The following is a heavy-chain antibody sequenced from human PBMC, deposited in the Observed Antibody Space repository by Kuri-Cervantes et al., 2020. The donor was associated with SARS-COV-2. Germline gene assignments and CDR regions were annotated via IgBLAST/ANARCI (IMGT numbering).Heavy chain of an antibody. J-gene: IGHJ4*02. CDR1: GGSISSYY. CDR2: INHSGST. D-gene: IGHD3-3*01. CDR3: ATSGYYDFWSGYYFDY. Sequence: GSLRLSCTVSGGSISSYYWSWIRQPPGKGLEWIGEINHSGSTNYSPSLKSRVTISVDTSKNQFSLKLSSVTAADTTVYYCATSGYYDFWSGYYFDYWGQGTLVTVSS. V-gene: IGHV4-34*01.